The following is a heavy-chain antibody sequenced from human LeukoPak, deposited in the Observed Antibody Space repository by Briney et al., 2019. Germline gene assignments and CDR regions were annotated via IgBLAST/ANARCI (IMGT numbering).Heavy chain of an antibody. CDR2: IYYDGST. J-gene: IGHJ4*02. CDR3: ARILDYDILTGYYLGHFDY. CDR1: GGSISSYY. Sequence: SETLSLTCTVSGGSISSYYWSWIRQSPGKGLEWIGYIYYDGSTNYNPSLRGRVTISVDTPKNQFSLKLSSVTAADTAVYYCARILDYDILTGYYLGHFDYWGQGTLVTVSS. D-gene: IGHD3-9*01. V-gene: IGHV4-59*12.